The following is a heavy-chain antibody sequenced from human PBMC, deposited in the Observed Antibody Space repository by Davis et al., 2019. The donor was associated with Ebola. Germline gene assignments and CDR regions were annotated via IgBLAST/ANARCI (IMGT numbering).Heavy chain of an antibody. D-gene: IGHD4-17*01. Sequence: GGSLRLSCAASGFTFSSYSMNWVRQAPGKGLEWVSYISSSSSTIYYADSVKGRFTISRDNAKNSLYLQMNSLRAGDTAVYYCARGAVTTFYYYGMDVWGKGTTVTVSS. J-gene: IGHJ6*04. CDR2: ISSSSSTI. CDR3: ARGAVTTFYYYGMDV. V-gene: IGHV3-48*01. CDR1: GFTFSSYS.